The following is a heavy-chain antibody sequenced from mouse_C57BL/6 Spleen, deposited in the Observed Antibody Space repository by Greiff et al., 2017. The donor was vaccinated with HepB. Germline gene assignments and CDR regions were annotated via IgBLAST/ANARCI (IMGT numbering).Heavy chain of an antibody. CDR1: GFSLTSYG. V-gene: IGHV2-2*01. J-gene: IGHJ4*01. D-gene: IGHD1-1*01. CDR2: IWSGGST. CDR3: ARRGAFTTVYYYAMDY. Sequence: VQLQQSGPGLVQPSQSLSITCTVSGFSLTSYGVHWVRQSPGKGLEWLGVIWSGGSTDYNAAFISRLSISKDNSKSQVFFKMNSLQADDTAIYYCARRGAFTTVYYYAMDYWGQGTSVTVSS.